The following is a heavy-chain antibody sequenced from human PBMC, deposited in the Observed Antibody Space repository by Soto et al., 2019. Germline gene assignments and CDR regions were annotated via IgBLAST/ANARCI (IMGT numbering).Heavy chain of an antibody. V-gene: IGHV4-4*02. CDR3: VRVGWENWFDL. Sequence: SETLALTCAVSGGSFTSNNWWTWVRQPPGQGLEWIGRFYISGRTDYNHSLKSRVTMSADTSKNQFFLNLTSVTAADTAVYYCVRVGWENWFDLWGQGTLVTVSS. D-gene: IGHD1-26*01. CDR2: FYISGRT. J-gene: IGHJ5*02. CDR1: GGSFTSNNW.